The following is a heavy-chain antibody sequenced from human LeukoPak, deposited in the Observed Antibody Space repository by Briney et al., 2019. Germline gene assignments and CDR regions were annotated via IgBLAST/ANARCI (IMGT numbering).Heavy chain of an antibody. CDR3: ARIIRDSSGYLDHYYFDY. J-gene: IGHJ4*02. CDR1: GFTFSDYY. CDR2: IIRSVSTI. Sequence: GGSLRLSCAASGFTFSDYYMSWIREAPGKGLEWVSYIIRSVSTIYYADSVKGRFTISTANAKNSLYLQMNSLRAEDTAVYYCARIIRDSSGYLDHYYFDYSGEGTLVTVSS. V-gene: IGHV3-11*01. D-gene: IGHD3-22*01.